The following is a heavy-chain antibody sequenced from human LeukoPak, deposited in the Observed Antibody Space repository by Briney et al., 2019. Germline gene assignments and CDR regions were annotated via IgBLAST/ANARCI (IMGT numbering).Heavy chain of an antibody. CDR3: AKDGHGSGYHDAFDI. CDR2: INPNSGGT. D-gene: IGHD5-12*01. V-gene: IGHV1-2*02. J-gene: IGHJ3*02. CDR1: GYTFTGYY. Sequence: ASVKVSCKASGYTFTGYYMHWVRQAPGQGLEWMGWINPNSGGTNYAQKFQGRVTMTRDTSISTAYMELSRLRSDDTAVYYCAKDGHGSGYHDAFDIWGQGTMVTVSS.